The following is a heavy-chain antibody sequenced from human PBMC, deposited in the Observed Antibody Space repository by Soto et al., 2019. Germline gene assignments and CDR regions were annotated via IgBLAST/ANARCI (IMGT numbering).Heavy chain of an antibody. CDR3: AKDAGGEQQLVFDY. Sequence: SLRLSCAASGFTFEDYAMHWVRQAPGKGLEWVSGISWNSGSIGYADSVKGRFTISRDNAKNSLYLQMNSLRAEDTALYYCAKDAGGEQQLVFDYWGXGT. V-gene: IGHV3-9*01. J-gene: IGHJ4*02. D-gene: IGHD6-13*01. CDR2: ISWNSGSI. CDR1: GFTFEDYA.